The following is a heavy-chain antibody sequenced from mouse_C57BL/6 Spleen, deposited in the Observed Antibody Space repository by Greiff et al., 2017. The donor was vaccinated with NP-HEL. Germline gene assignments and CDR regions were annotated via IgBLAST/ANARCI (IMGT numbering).Heavy chain of an antibody. CDR1: GYTFTSYW. CDR2: FYPGNSDT. J-gene: IGHJ3*01. Sequence: DVQLQESGTVLARPGASVKMSCKTSGYTFTSYWMHWVKQRPGQGLEWIGAFYPGNSDTSYNQKFKGKANVTAVTSASTAYMELSSLTNEDSAVYYWTRPYYYGSSGFAYWGQGTLVTVSA. CDR3: TRPYYYGSSGFAY. D-gene: IGHD1-1*01. V-gene: IGHV1-5*01.